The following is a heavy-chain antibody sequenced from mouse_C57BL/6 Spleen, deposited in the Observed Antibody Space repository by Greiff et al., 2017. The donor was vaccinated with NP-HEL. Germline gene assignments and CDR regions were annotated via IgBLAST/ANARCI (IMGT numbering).Heavy chain of an antibody. J-gene: IGHJ4*01. Sequence: VKLQQPGAELVRPGTSVKLSCKASGYTFTSYWMHWVKQRPGQGLEWIGVIDPSDSYTNYNPKFKGKATLTVDTSSSTAYMQLSSLTSEDSAVYYCARRGLLRSLAMDYWGQGTSVTVSS. CDR3: ARRGLLRSLAMDY. CDR2: IDPSDSYT. D-gene: IGHD1-1*01. CDR1: GYTFTSYW. V-gene: IGHV1-59*01.